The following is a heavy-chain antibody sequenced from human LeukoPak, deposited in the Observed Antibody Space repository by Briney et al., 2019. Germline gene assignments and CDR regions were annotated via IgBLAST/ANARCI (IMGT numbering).Heavy chain of an antibody. CDR1: GFTFSSYQ. CDR3: ARETRGAFDY. D-gene: IGHD4/OR15-4a*01. V-gene: IGHV3-48*03. J-gene: IGHJ4*02. CDR2: IKNGGSTI. Sequence: EGSLRLSCAGSGFTFSSYQMHWVRQAPGKGLEWVSYIKNGGSTIFYADSVKGRFTISRDDAKKSLYLQMNTLRAEDTAIYYCARETRGAFDYWGQGTLVTVSS.